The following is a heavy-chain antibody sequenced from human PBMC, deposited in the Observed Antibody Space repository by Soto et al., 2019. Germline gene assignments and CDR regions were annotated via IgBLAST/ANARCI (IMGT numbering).Heavy chain of an antibody. D-gene: IGHD3-10*02. J-gene: IGHJ5*02. V-gene: IGHV3-23*01. CDR2: ISGSGGST. Sequence: EVQLLESGGGLIQPGGSLRLSCAASGLTFSSYAMSWVRQAPGKGLEWVSAISGSGGSTYYADSVKGRFTISRDNSKNTLCLQMNSLRAEDTAVYCCAKDQLYIRGVIHNWFDPWGQGTLVTVSS. CDR3: AKDQLYIRGVIHNWFDP. CDR1: GLTFSSYA.